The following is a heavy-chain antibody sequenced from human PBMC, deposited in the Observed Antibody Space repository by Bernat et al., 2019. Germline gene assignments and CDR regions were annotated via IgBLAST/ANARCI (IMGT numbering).Heavy chain of an antibody. J-gene: IGHJ4*02. CDR2: IKQDGSEK. Sequence: EVQLVESGGGLVQPGGSLRLSCAASGFTFSSYWMSWVRQAPGKGLEWVANIKQDGSEKYYVDSVKDRFTISIDNAKNSLYLQMNSLRAEDTAVYYCAVLGTTGSFDYWGQGTLVTVSS. D-gene: IGHD4-17*01. CDR3: AVLGTTGSFDY. CDR1: GFTFSSYW. V-gene: IGHV3-7*03.